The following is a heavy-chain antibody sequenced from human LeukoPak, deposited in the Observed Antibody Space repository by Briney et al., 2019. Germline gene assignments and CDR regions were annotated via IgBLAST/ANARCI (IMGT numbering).Heavy chain of an antibody. J-gene: IGHJ4*02. CDR2: ISWNSGSI. CDR3: ARDIYGSGSYWFDY. D-gene: IGHD3-10*01. V-gene: IGHV3-9*01. Sequence: PGGSLRLSCAASGFTFDDYAMHWVRQAPGKGLEWVSGISWNSGSIGYADSVKGRFTISRDNSKNTLFLQMNSLRAEDTAVYYCARDIYGSGSYWFDYWGQGTLVTVFS. CDR1: GFTFDDYA.